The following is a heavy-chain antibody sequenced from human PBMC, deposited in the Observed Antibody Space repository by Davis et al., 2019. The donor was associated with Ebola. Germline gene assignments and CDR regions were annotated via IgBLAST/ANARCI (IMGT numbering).Heavy chain of an antibody. J-gene: IGHJ4*02. CDR1: GASISSRYFS. CDR2: IFTSGST. CDR3: ARDRHDSSGYGF. Sequence: SETLSLTCNVSGASISSRYFSWTWVRQPAGKGLEWIGHIFTSGSTKYNPSLESRVTISLATSKNQFSLRLNSVTAADTAIYFCARDRHDSSGYGFWGQGTLVTVSS. D-gene: IGHD3-22*01. V-gene: IGHV4-61*09.